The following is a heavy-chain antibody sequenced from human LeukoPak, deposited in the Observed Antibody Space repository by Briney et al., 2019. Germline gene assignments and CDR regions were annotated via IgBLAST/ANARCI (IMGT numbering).Heavy chain of an antibody. V-gene: IGHV3-23*01. Sequence: GGSLRLSLAASGFIFRKYGMSWVRQAPGKGLQFVSTISPGGDNTYYADSVKGRFTISRDNSQNTVYLQMNNLRPEDTAEYYCARYFNGNGYHPFDNWGQGILVTVSS. J-gene: IGHJ4*02. CDR3: ARYFNGNGYHPFDN. D-gene: IGHD3-22*01. CDR2: ISPGGDNT. CDR1: GFIFRKYG.